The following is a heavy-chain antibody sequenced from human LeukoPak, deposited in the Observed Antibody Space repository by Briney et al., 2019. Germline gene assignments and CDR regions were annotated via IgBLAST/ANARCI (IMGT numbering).Heavy chain of an antibody. CDR3: ASRPRYDGSESYCYGMDV. CDR1: GGSISSYY. Sequence: SETLSLTCTVSGGSISSYYWSWIRQPPGRGLEWIGYIYYSGSTNYNPSLKSRVTVSLDKSKNQFSLNLISETAADTAVYHCASRPRYDGSESYCYGMDVWGQGTTVTVSS. J-gene: IGHJ6*01. V-gene: IGHV4-59*12. CDR2: IYYSGST. D-gene: IGHD3-10*01.